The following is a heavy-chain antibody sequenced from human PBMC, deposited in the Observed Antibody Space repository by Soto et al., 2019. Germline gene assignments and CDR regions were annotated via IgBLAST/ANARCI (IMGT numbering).Heavy chain of an antibody. J-gene: IGHJ5*02. CDR3: AREHGFSYGLNYFDP. D-gene: IGHD5-18*01. CDR2: IYDSGST. V-gene: IGHV4-59*01. CDR1: GGSINNYY. Sequence: LSLTCTVSGGSINNYYWSWIRQPPGKGLEWIGYIYDSGSTNYNPSLKSRVTMSVDTSKNQFSLNLSSVTAADTAVYYCAREHGFSYGLNYFDPWGQGTLVTVSS.